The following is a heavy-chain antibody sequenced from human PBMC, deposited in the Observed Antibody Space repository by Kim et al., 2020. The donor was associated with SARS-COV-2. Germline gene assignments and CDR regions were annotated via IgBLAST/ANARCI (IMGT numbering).Heavy chain of an antibody. CDR1: GYSISSGYY. D-gene: IGHD6-19*01. V-gene: IGHV4-38-2*02. J-gene: IGHJ4*02. CDR3: ARDNIAVAGKADY. Sequence: SETLSLTCSVSGYSISSGYYWDWIRQPPGKGLEWIGNIDHSGSTYYNPSLKSRFTISIDTSKNQFSLKLSSVTAADTAVYYCARDNIAVAGKADYWGQGTLVPVSS. CDR2: IDHSGST.